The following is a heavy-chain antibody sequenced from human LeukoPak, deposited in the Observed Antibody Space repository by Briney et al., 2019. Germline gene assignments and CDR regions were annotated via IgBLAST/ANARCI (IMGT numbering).Heavy chain of an antibody. J-gene: IGHJ4*02. CDR1: GFTFSNYA. CDR3: AKGITGTTRWYFDY. CDR2: ISGSGGST. D-gene: IGHD1-14*01. Sequence: GGSLRLSCAASGFTFSNYAMSWVRQAPGEGLEWVSAISGSGGSTYYADSVKGRFTISRDNSKNTLYLQMNSLRAEDTAVYYCAKGITGTTRWYFDYWGQGTLVTVSS. V-gene: IGHV3-23*01.